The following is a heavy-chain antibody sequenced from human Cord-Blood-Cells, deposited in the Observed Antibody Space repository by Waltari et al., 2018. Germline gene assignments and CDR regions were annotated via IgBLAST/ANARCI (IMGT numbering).Heavy chain of an antibody. CDR3: ARRGQYYYDSSGYYYYFDY. J-gene: IGHJ4*02. V-gene: IGHV4-39*01. Sequence: QLQLQESGPGLVKPSETLSLTCTVSGGSISSSSYSWGWIRQPPGKGLEWIGSIYYSGSTYYNPSLKSRVTISVDTSKNQFSLKLSSVTAADTAVYYCARRGQYYYDSSGYYYYFDYWGQGTLVTVSS. CDR2: IYYSGST. CDR1: GGSISSSSYS. D-gene: IGHD3-22*01.